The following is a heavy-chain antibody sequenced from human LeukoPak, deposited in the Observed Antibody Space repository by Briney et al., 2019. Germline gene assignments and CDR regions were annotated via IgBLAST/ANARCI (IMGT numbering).Heavy chain of an antibody. CDR3: ARDSSGWYHWFDP. Sequence: GGSLRLSCAASGFTFNSYSMNWVRQAPGKGLEWVAFIRYDGSNKYYADSVKGRFTISRDNSKNTLYLQMNSLRAEDTAVYYCARDSSGWYHWFDPWGQGTLVTVSS. D-gene: IGHD6-19*01. CDR1: GFTFNSYS. V-gene: IGHV3-30*02. J-gene: IGHJ5*02. CDR2: IRYDGSNK.